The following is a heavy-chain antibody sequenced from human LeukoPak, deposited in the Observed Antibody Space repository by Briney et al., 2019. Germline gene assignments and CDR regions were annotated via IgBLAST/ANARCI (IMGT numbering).Heavy chain of an antibody. CDR2: ISSSGSTI. V-gene: IGHV3-48*03. Sequence: PGESLRLSCAASGFTFSSYEVNWVRQAPGKGLEWVSYISSSGSTIYYADSVKGRFTISRDNAKNSLYLQMNSLRAEDTAVYYCAELGITMIGGVWGKGTTVTISS. CDR1: GFTFSSYE. D-gene: IGHD3-10*02. J-gene: IGHJ6*04. CDR3: AELGITMIGGV.